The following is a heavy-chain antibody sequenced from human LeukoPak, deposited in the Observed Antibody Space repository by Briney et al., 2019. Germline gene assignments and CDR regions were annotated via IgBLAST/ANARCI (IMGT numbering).Heavy chain of an antibody. CDR1: GFTFSSYE. J-gene: IGHJ6*04. CDR2: ISSSGSTI. V-gene: IGHV3-48*03. CDR3: ARMHGWWGYYYYYGMDV. Sequence: PGGSLRLSCAASGFTFSSYEMNWVRQAPGKGLEWVSYISSSGSTIYYADSVKGRFTISRDNAKNSLYLQMNSLRAEDTAVYYCARMHGWWGYYYYYGMDVWGKGTTVTVSS. D-gene: IGHD6-19*01.